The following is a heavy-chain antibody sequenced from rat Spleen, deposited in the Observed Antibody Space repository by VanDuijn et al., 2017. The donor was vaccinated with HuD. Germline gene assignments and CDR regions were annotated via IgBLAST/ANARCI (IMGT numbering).Heavy chain of an antibody. CDR1: GFTFSDYK. Sequence: EVQLVESGGGLVQPGRSLKLSCAASGFTFSDYKMAWVRQAPKKGLEWVATISHDSSTTYYRDSMKGRFTISRDNAKSILYLQMDSLRSEDTATYYCASRTGNWFAYWGQGTLVTVSS. J-gene: IGHJ3*01. D-gene: IGHD4-2*01. CDR2: ISHDSSTT. CDR3: ASRTGNWFAY. V-gene: IGHV5-7*01.